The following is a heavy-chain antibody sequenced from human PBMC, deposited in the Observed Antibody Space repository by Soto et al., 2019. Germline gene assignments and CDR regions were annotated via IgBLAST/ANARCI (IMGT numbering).Heavy chain of an antibody. V-gene: IGHV1-58*01. CDR1: GFTFTSSA. Sequence: QMQLVQSGPEVKKPGTSVKVSCKASGFTFTSSAVQWVRQARGQRLDWIGWIVVGSGNTNYAQKFQERVTITRDMSTSTAYMELSSLRSEETAVYYCAADREMYYYDSSGYEGNYYYGMDVLGQGTTVTVSS. CDR2: IVVGSGNT. CDR3: AADREMYYYDSSGYEGNYYYGMDV. J-gene: IGHJ6*02. D-gene: IGHD3-22*01.